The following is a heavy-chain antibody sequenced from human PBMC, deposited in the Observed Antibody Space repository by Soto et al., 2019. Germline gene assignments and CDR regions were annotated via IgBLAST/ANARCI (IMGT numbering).Heavy chain of an antibody. CDR3: ARQEQSSGWYAYRFDP. CDR2: IYYSGST. V-gene: IGHV4-39*01. J-gene: IGHJ5*02. CDR1: GGSISSSSYY. Sequence: SETLSLTCTVSGGSISSSSYYWGWIRQPPGKGLEWIGSIYYSGSTYYNPSLKSRVTISVDTSKNQFSLKLSSVTAADTAVFYCARQEQSSGWYAYRFDPWGQGTLVTVSS. D-gene: IGHD6-19*01.